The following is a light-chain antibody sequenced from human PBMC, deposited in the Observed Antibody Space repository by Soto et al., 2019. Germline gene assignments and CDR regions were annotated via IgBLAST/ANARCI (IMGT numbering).Light chain of an antibody. CDR1: QSISSY. CDR2: AAS. CDR3: QQSYSTPWT. V-gene: IGKV1-39*01. Sequence: DIPMTQSPSSLSASVGDRVTITCRASQSISSYLNWYQQKPGKAPKLLISAASSLQSGVPSRFSGSGSGTDFTLTISSLQPEDFATYYCQQSYSTPWTFGQGTKVEI. J-gene: IGKJ1*01.